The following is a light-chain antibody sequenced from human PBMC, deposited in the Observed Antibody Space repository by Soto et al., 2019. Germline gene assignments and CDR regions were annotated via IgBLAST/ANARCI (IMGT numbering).Light chain of an antibody. CDR3: QSYDNSLSGSYV. CDR1: SSNIGADYD. CDR2: ANS. V-gene: IGLV1-40*01. J-gene: IGLJ1*01. Sequence: QSVLTQPPSVSGAPGQRVTISCTGSSSNIGADYDVNWYQQLPGTAPKLLIYANSNRPSGVPDRFSGSKSGTSASLAITGLQAEDEADYYCQSYDNSLSGSYVFGTGTKVTVL.